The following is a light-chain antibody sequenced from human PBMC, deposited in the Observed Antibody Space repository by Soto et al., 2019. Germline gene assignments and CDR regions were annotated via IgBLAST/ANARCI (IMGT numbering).Light chain of an antibody. Sequence: QSVLTQPASVSGSPGQSITISCTGTSSDVGGYNYVSWYQQHPGKAPKLMIYEVSNRPSGVSNRFSGSKSGNTASLTISGLQAEDEAHYYCSSYPSSSTYVFGTGTKVT. J-gene: IGLJ1*01. CDR3: SSYPSSSTYV. CDR1: SSDVGGYNY. CDR2: EVS. V-gene: IGLV2-14*01.